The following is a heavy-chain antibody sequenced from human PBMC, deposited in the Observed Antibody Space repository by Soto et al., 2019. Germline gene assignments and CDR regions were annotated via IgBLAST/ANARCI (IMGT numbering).Heavy chain of an antibody. V-gene: IGHV4-34*01. Sequence: PSETLSLTCAVYGGSFSGYYWSWIRQPPGKGLEWIGEINHSGSTNYNPSLKSRVTISVDTSKNQFSLKLSSVTAADTAVYYCARVSVAYDYIWGSYNYMDVWGKGTTVTVSS. D-gene: IGHD3-16*01. J-gene: IGHJ6*03. CDR2: INHSGST. CDR1: GGSFSGYY. CDR3: ARVSVAYDYIWGSYNYMDV.